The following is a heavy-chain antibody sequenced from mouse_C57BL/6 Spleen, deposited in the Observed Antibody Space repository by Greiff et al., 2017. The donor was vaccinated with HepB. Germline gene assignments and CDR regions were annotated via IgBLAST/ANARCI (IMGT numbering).Heavy chain of an antibody. V-gene: IGHV1-53*01. Sequence: QVQLQQSGTELVKPGASVKLSCKASGYTFTSYWMHWVKQRPGQGLEWIGNINPSNGGTNYNEKFKSKATLTVDKSSSTAYMQLSSLTSEDSAVYYCAREVPVWAWFAYWGQGTLVTVSA. CDR3: AREVPVWAWFAY. CDR2: INPSNGGT. CDR1: GYTFTSYW. J-gene: IGHJ3*01.